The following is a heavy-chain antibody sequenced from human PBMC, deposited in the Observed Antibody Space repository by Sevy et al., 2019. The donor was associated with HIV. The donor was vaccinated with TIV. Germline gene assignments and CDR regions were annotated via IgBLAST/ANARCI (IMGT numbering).Heavy chain of an antibody. V-gene: IGHV3-7*01. Sequence: GGSLRLSCAASGFTFSDYWMSWVRQAPGKGLEWVANIKQDGSEKYYVDSVKGRFTISRDNAKNSLYLQMNSLRVEDTAVYFCAKLGFYYDSSAYDYFDYWGQGTLVTVSS. D-gene: IGHD3-22*01. CDR3: AKLGFYYDSSAYDYFDY. J-gene: IGHJ4*02. CDR1: GFTFSDYW. CDR2: IKQDGSEK.